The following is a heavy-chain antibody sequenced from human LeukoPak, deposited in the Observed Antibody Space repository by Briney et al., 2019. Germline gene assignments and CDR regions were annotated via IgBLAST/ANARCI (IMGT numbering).Heavy chain of an antibody. CDR3: ARGSRGYYDFWSGYYTYYFDY. V-gene: IGHV4-34*01. D-gene: IGHD3-3*01. CDR1: RGSFSGYY. CDR2: INHSGST. J-gene: IGHJ4*02. Sequence: SETLSLTCAVYRGSFSGYYWSWIRQPPGKGLEWVGEINHSGSTNYNPSLKSRVTISVDTSKNQFSLKLSSVTAADTAVYYCARGSRGYYDFWSGYYTYYFDYWGQGTLVTVSS.